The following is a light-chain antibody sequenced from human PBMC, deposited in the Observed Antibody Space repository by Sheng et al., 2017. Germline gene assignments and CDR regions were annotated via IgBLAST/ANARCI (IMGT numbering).Light chain of an antibody. V-gene: IGLV3-21*03. J-gene: IGLJ3*02. Sequence: YVVTQPPSVSVAPGKTAKMTCGGDKIGSKSVHWYQQKPGQAPVLVVYDDSDRPSGIPERFSGSNSGNTATLTISRVEVGDEADYYCHVWDSPSDPPEVLGGGTKLTVL. CDR3: HVWDSPSDPPEV. CDR2: DDS. CDR1: KIGSKS.